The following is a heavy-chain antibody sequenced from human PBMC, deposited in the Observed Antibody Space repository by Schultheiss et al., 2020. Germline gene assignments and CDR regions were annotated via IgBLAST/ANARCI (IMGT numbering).Heavy chain of an antibody. J-gene: IGHJ4*02. V-gene: IGHV3-23*01. Sequence: GESLKISCAASGFTFSSYAMSWVRQAPGKGLEWVSAISGSGGSTYYADSVKGRFTISRDNSKNTLYLQMNSLRVEDTALYYCTKPRYGDYQRAFVDFWGQGTLVTVSS. CDR1: GFTFSSYA. D-gene: IGHD4-17*01. CDR2: ISGSGGST. CDR3: TKPRYGDYQRAFVDF.